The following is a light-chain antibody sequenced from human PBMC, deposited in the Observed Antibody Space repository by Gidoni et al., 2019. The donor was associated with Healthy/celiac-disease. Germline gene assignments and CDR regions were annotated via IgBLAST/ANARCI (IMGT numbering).Light chain of an antibody. Sequence: EIVLTQSPATLSLSPGERATLSCRASQSVSSYLAWYQQKPGQAPRLLISDASNRATGIPARFSGSGSGTDFTLTISSLEPEDFAVYYCRQRSNWPHTFGQXTKVEIK. CDR3: RQRSNWPHT. V-gene: IGKV3-11*01. CDR2: DAS. J-gene: IGKJ1*01. CDR1: QSVSSY.